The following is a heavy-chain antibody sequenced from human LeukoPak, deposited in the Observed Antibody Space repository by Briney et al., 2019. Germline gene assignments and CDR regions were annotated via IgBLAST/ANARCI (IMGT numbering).Heavy chain of an antibody. D-gene: IGHD6-13*01. J-gene: IGHJ6*03. CDR1: GGSISSYY. CDR3: ARDRGSSSGYYYYYMDV. CDR2: IYYSGST. Sequence: NASETLSLTCTVSGGSISSYYWSWIRQPPGKGLEWIGYIYYSGSTNYNPSLKSRVTISVDTSKNQSSLKLSSVTAADTAVYYCARDRGSSSGYYYYYMDVWGKGTTVTISS. V-gene: IGHV4-59*01.